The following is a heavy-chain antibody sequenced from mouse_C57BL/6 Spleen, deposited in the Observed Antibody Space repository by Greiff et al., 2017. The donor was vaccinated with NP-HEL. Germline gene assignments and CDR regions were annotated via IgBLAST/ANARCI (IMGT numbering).Heavy chain of an antibody. V-gene: IGHV1-55*01. D-gene: IGHD1-1*01. Sequence: QVQLQQSGAELVKPGASVKMSCKASGYTFTSYWITWVKQRPGQGLEWIGDIYPGSGSTNYNEKFKSKATLTVDTSSSTAYMQLSSLTSEDSAVYYCAREGHYYGSSYWYFDVWGTGTTVTVSS. CDR2: IYPGSGST. CDR1: GYTFTSYW. J-gene: IGHJ1*03. CDR3: AREGHYYGSSYWYFDV.